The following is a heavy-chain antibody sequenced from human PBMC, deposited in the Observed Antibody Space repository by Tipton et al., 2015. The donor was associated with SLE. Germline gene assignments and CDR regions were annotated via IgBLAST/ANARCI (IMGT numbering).Heavy chain of an antibody. CDR3: GRAIGVHYFHV. Sequence: TLSLTCTISGDSISNNNYYWGRIRQPPGEGLELIGNINYSGTTYYNPSLKTRVTISVDASKTQFSLRLTSVTAADTAVYYCGRAIGVHYFHVWGQGTLVTVSS. V-gene: IGHV4-39*07. J-gene: IGHJ4*02. CDR1: GDSISNNNYY. D-gene: IGHD2-21*01. CDR2: INYSGTT.